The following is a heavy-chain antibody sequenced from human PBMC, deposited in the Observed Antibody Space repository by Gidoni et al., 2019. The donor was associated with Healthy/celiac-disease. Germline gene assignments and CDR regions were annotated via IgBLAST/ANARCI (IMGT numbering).Heavy chain of an antibody. CDR1: GGTFSSYA. V-gene: IGHV1-69*01. CDR3: ARDRSRYYYDSSGYYPSTFDY. D-gene: IGHD3-22*01. Sequence: QVQLVQSGAEVKKPGSSVKVSCKASGGTFSSYAISWVRQAPGQGLEWMGGIIPIFGTANYAQKFQGRVTITADESTSTAYMELSSLRSEDTAVYYCARDRSRYYYDSSGYYPSTFDYWGQGTLVTVSS. CDR2: IIPIFGTA. J-gene: IGHJ4*02.